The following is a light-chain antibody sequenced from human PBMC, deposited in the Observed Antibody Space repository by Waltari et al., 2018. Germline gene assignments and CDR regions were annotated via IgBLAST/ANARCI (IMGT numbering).Light chain of an antibody. Sequence: DIQMTQSPSSLSAYVGDRVTITCQASQDISNYLNWYQQKPGKAPKLLIYDASNLETGFPSRFSGSGSGTDFTFTISSLQPEDIATYYCQQYDNLSGTFGGGTKVEIK. J-gene: IGKJ4*01. CDR3: QQYDNLSGT. CDR2: DAS. V-gene: IGKV1-33*01. CDR1: QDISNY.